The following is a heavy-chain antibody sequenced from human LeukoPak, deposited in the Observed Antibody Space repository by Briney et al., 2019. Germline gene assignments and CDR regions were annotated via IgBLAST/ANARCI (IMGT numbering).Heavy chain of an antibody. V-gene: IGHV3-30*02. CDR3: ATDKKIRGVVIEPTDY. Sequence: GGSLSLSCAASGFTLSSYGMHWVRQTPDMGLEWVAFIRYDGSNQYYADSVKGRFTISRDNSKNTLYLQMNSLRTEDTAVYFCATDKKIRGVVIEPTDYWGQGTLVTVSS. CDR1: GFTLSSYG. CDR2: IRYDGSNQ. J-gene: IGHJ4*02. D-gene: IGHD3-10*01.